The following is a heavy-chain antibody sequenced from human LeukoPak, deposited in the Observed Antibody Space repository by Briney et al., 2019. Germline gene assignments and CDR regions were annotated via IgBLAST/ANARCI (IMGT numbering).Heavy chain of an antibody. CDR1: GFTFSSYS. CDR3: ARGDDILTGYYMVDY. CDR2: ISSSSSHI. Sequence: GGSLRLSCAASGFTFSSYSMNWVRQAPGKGLEWVSSISSSSSHIYYADSVKGRFTISRDNAKNSLYLQMNSLRAEDTAVYYCARGDDILTGYYMVDYWGQGTLVTVSS. J-gene: IGHJ4*02. V-gene: IGHV3-21*01. D-gene: IGHD3-9*01.